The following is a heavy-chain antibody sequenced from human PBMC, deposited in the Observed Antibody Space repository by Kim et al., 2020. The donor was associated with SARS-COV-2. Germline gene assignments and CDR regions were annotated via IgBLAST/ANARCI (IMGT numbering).Heavy chain of an antibody. J-gene: IGHJ6*03. V-gene: IGHV3-21*01. CDR1: GFTFSSYS. CDR2: ISSSSSYI. D-gene: IGHD3-9*01. Sequence: GGSLRLSCAASGFTFSSYSMNWVRQAPGKGLEWVSSISSSSSYIYYADSVKGRFTISRDNAKNSLYLQMNSLRAEDTAVYYCAGDILTGTWDYYMDVWGKGTTVTVSS. CDR3: AGDILTGTWDYYMDV.